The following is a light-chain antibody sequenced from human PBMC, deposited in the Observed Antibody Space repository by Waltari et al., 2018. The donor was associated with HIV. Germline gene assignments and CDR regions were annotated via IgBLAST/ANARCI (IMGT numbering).Light chain of an antibody. CDR3: QVWDSNTYV. Sequence: SYDLTQPPSVSVSPGQTASITCSGDKLGDKYACWYQQKPGESPVVVIDQDNRRPSGLPERFSGSNSGNTATLTISGTQAMDEADYYCQVWDSNTYVFGTGTKVTVL. V-gene: IGLV3-1*01. CDR1: KLGDKY. CDR2: QDN. J-gene: IGLJ1*01.